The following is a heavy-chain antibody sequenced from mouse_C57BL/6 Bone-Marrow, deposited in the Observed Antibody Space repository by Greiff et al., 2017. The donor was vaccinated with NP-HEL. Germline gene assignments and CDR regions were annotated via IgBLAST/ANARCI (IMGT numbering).Heavy chain of an antibody. Sequence: QVQLQQSGAELVRPGASVKLSCKASGYTFTDYYINWVKQRPGQGLEWIARIYPGSGNTYYNEKFKGKATLTAEKSSSTAYMQLSSLTSEDSAVYFSTSGYYEGAMDYWGQGTSVTVSS. CDR2: IYPGSGNT. J-gene: IGHJ4*01. CDR1: GYTFTDYY. D-gene: IGHD2-3*01. V-gene: IGHV1-76*01. CDR3: TSGYYEGAMDY.